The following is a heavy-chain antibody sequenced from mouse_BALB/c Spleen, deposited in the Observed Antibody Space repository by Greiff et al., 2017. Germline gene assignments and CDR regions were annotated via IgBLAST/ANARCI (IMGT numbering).Heavy chain of an antibody. Sequence: QVQLQQPGAELVKPGASVKLSCKASGYTFTIYWMHWVKQRPGQGLEWIGEINPSNGRTNYNEKFKSKATLTVDKSSSTAYMQLSSLTSEDSAVYYCASDYDYWGQGTTLTVSS. J-gene: IGHJ2*01. CDR2: INPSNGRT. CDR1: GYTFTIYW. V-gene: IGHV1S81*02. CDR3: ASDYDY. D-gene: IGHD2-4*01.